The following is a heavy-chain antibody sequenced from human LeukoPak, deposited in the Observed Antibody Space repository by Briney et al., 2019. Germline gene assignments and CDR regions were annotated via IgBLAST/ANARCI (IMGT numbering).Heavy chain of an antibody. CDR1: GGSFSGYY. J-gene: IGHJ5*02. CDR3: ARGPRANIVVVPAAIWLNRFDP. V-gene: IGHV4-34*01. Sequence: PSETLSLTCAVYGGSFSGYYWSWIRQPPGKGLEWIGEINHSGSTNYNPSLKSRVTISVDTSKNQFSLKLSSVTAADTAVYYCARGPRANIVVVPAAIWLNRFDPWGQGTLVTVSS. D-gene: IGHD2-2*01. CDR2: INHSGST.